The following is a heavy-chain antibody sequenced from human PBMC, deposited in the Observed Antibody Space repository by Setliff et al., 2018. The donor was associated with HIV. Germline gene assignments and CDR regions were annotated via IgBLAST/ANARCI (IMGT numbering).Heavy chain of an antibody. Sequence: SETLSLTCAVYGGPLSGHYWSWIRQPPGQGLEWIGETSHSGKTNYNPSLKSRVTISVDTSKNQFSLKLSSVTAADTAVYYCVTSSSWSSRLNFWGPGMLVTVSS. CDR3: VTSSSWSSRLNF. CDR2: TSHSGKT. V-gene: IGHV4-34*01. D-gene: IGHD2-2*01. CDR1: GGPLSGHY. J-gene: IGHJ4*02.